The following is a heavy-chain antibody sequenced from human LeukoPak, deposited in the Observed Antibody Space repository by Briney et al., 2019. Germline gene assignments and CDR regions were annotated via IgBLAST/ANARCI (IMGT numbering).Heavy chain of an antibody. Sequence: SETLSLTCTVSGASISSNYWGWIRQPPGKGLEWIGYIYYSGSTNYNPPLKSRVTMSVDTSKSQFSLKLSSVTAADTAVYYCARVLSDWYFDLWGRGTLVIVSS. CDR2: IYYSGST. CDR1: GASISSNY. CDR3: ARVLSDWYFDL. J-gene: IGHJ2*01. V-gene: IGHV4-59*01.